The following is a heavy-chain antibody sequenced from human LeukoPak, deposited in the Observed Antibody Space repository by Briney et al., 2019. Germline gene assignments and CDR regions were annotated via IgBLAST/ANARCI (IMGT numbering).Heavy chain of an antibody. D-gene: IGHD3-22*01. J-gene: IGHJ3*02. CDR3: AKRPRDSSGYYLGAFDM. Sequence: GGSLRLSCEASEFTFSSYAMTWVRQAPGKGLEWVSGIYASGSATHYADTVKGRFTISRDNSKNTLYLQMNSLRAEDTAVYYCAKRPRDSSGYYLGAFDMWGQGTMVTVSS. CDR2: IYASGSAT. V-gene: IGHV3-23*01. CDR1: EFTFSSYA.